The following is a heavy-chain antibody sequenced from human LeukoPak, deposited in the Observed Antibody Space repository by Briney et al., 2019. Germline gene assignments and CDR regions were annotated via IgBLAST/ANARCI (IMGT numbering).Heavy chain of an antibody. V-gene: IGHV4-61*01. CDR1: GGSISSSNYY. CDR2: IYYSGST. CDR3: ARGGERPMDV. Sequence: SETLSLTCTVSGGSISSSNYYWSWIRQPPGKGLEWIGYIYYSGSTNYNPSLKSRVTMSLDTSKNQFSLKLSSVTAADTAVYYCARGGERPMDVWGKGTTVTVSS. D-gene: IGHD3-10*01. J-gene: IGHJ6*03.